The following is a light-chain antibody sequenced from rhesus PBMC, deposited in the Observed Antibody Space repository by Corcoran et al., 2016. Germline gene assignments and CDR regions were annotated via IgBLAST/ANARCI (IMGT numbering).Light chain of an antibody. J-gene: IGKJ2*01. V-gene: IGKV1-74*01. CDR3: QHNYGTPYS. CDR1: ENVNNY. Sequence: DIQMTQSPSSLSASVGDRVTITCRASENVNNYLNWYQQKPGKAPKLLIYKASTLQSGVPSRFSGSGSGTDYTFTISSLQSEDDATYYCQHNYGTPYSFGQGTKVEIK. CDR2: KAS.